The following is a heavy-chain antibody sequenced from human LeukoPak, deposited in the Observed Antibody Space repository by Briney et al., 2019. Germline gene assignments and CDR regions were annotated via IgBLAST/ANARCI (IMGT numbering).Heavy chain of an antibody. V-gene: IGHV3-49*03. CDR2: IRSKAYGGTT. CDR3: TRGDYGDYPTPYYDYMDV. CDR1: GFTFGDYA. Sequence: PGGSLRLSCTASGFTFGDYAMSWFRQAPGKGLEWVGFIRSKAYGGTTEYAASVKGRFTISRDDSKSIAYLQMNSLKTEDTAVYYCTRGDYGDYPTPYYDYMDVWGKGTTVTVCS. J-gene: IGHJ6*03. D-gene: IGHD4-17*01.